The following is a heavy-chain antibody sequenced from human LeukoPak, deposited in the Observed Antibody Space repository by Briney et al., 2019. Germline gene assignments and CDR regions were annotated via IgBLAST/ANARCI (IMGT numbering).Heavy chain of an antibody. CDR1: RFTFSGYA. D-gene: IGHD6-19*01. CDR3: AKGDRNGWYFDY. J-gene: IGHJ4*02. Sequence: RPGGSLRLSCAASRFTFSGYAMSWVRHAPGKGLEWVSGINWNGESTGYADSVKGRFTISRDNAKNSLFLQMNSLRAEDTALYHCAKGDRNGWYFDYWGLGTLVTVSS. CDR2: INWNGEST. V-gene: IGHV3-20*01.